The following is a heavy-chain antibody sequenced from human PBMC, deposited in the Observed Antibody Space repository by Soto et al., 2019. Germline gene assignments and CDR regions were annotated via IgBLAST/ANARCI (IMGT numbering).Heavy chain of an antibody. CDR2: IYYSGST. Sequence: PSETLSLTCTVSGGSISSYYWSWIWQPPGKGLEWIGYIYYSGSTNYNPSLKSRVTISVDTSKNQFSLKLSSVTAADTAVYYCAGRDYDFWSGYPNPYYYYYGMDVWGQGTTVTVSS. V-gene: IGHV4-59*01. CDR1: GGSISSYY. J-gene: IGHJ6*02. D-gene: IGHD3-3*01. CDR3: AGRDYDFWSGYPNPYYYYYGMDV.